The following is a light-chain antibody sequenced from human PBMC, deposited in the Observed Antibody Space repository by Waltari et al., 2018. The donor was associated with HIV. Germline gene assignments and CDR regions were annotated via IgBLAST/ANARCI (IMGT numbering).Light chain of an antibody. CDR2: TNN. J-gene: IGLJ1*01. CDR3: SAWDDSRIGFV. CDR1: SSTYGLHS. Sequence: QSVLTQPPSASGSPGQRVTMACSGSSSTYGLHSVHWYQQLPVAAPTLLIYTNNQLPSGVPDRFSGSKSGTSVSLAISGLQSEDEGDYYCSAWDDSRIGFVFGAGSKVPVL. V-gene: IGLV1-44*01.